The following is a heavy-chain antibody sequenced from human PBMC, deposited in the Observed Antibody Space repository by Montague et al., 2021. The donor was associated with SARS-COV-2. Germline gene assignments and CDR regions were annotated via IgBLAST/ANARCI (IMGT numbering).Heavy chain of an antibody. CDR3: ARGGHAGGNYDIWSFSYTSPLDY. CDR2: INHRGST. J-gene: IGHJ4*02. V-gene: IGHV4-34*01. D-gene: IGHD3-3*01. CDR1: GGTFSAYS. Sequence: SETLSLTCAVYGGTFSAYSWSWLRQSPGKGLEWIGEINHRGSTTYMSSLKSRVTMIAETSKNQFSLKLSSVTAADTAIYYCARGGHAGGNYDIWSFSYTSPLDYWGQGTLVTVSS.